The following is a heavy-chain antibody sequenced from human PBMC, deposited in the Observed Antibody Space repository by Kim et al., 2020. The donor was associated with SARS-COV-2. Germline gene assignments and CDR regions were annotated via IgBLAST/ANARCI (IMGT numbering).Heavy chain of an antibody. Sequence: SETLSLTCTVSGGSISSYYWSWIRQPPGKGLEWIGYIYYSGSTNYNPSLKSRVTISVDTSKNQFSLKLSSVTAADTAVYYCARLTPGIAAAGPSQAYFDYWGQGTLVTVSS. CDR1: GGSISSYY. D-gene: IGHD6-13*01. CDR3: ARLTPGIAAAGPSQAYFDY. V-gene: IGHV4-59*13. J-gene: IGHJ4*02. CDR2: IYYSGST.